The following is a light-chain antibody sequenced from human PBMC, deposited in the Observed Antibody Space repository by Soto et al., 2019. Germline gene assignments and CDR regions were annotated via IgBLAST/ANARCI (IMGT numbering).Light chain of an antibody. V-gene: IGKV3D-20*02. CDR2: GTS. Sequence: EIVLTQSPGTLSLSPGERATLSCGASQSINRNYLAWYQQKPGQAPRLIIYGTSSRATGIPDRFSGSGSGTDFTLTISRLEPEDVAVYYCQQRGDWPLTFGQGTRLEIK. J-gene: IGKJ5*01. CDR3: QQRGDWPLT. CDR1: QSINRNY.